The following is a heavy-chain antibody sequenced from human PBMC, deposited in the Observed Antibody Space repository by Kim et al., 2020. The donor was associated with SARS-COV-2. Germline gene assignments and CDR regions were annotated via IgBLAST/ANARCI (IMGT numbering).Heavy chain of an antibody. Sequence: GGSLRLSCAASGFTFSSYGMHWVRQAPGKGLEWVAVISYDGSNKYYADSVKGRFTISRDNSKNTLYLQMNSLRAEDTAVYYCAKDVVSSGSSWGGEYYFDYWGQGTLVTVSS. J-gene: IGHJ4*02. D-gene: IGHD3-22*01. CDR1: GFTFSSYG. V-gene: IGHV3-30*18. CDR2: ISYDGSNK. CDR3: AKDVVSSGSSWGGEYYFDY.